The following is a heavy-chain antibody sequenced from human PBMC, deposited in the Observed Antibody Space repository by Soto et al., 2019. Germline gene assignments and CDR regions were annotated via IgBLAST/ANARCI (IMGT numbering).Heavy chain of an antibody. CDR2: IRSKANSYAT. CDR1: WFTFSGSA. Sequence: SLRLSCAASWFTFSGSAMHWVRQASGKGLEWVGRIRSKANSYATAYAASVKGRFTISRDDSKNTAYLQMNSLKTEDTAVYYCTRRGVVTIFGVAQKGFDPWGQGTLVTVSS. CDR3: TRRGVVTIFGVAQKGFDP. J-gene: IGHJ5*02. D-gene: IGHD3-3*01. V-gene: IGHV3-73*01.